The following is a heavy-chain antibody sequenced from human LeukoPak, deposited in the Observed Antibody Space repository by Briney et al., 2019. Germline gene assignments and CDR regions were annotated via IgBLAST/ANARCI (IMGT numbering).Heavy chain of an antibody. D-gene: IGHD2-8*01. CDR2: ISYDGSNK. V-gene: IGHV3-30-3*01. Sequence: GGSLSLSCAASGFTFSSYAMHWVRQAPGKGLEWVAVISYDGSNKYYADSVKGRFTISRDNSKNTLYLQMNSLRAEDTAVYYCARDGYCTNGVCYIFDYWGQGTLVTVSS. CDR1: GFTFSSYA. J-gene: IGHJ4*02. CDR3: ARDGYCTNGVCYIFDY.